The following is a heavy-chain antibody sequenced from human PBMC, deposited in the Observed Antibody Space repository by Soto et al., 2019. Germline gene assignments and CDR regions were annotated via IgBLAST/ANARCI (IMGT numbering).Heavy chain of an antibody. Sequence: SETLSLTCTVSGGSISSYYWSWIRQPPGKGLEWIGYIYYSGSTNYNPSLKSRVTISVDTSKNQFSLKLSSVTAADTAVYYCARDYYSNRGYYYSGMDVWGQGTRVT. CDR1: GGSISSYY. CDR2: IYYSGST. CDR3: ARDYYSNRGYYYSGMDV. D-gene: IGHD3-22*01. J-gene: IGHJ6*02. V-gene: IGHV4-59*01.